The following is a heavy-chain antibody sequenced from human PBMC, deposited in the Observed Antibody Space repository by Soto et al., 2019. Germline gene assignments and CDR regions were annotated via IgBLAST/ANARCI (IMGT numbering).Heavy chain of an antibody. V-gene: IGHV4-34*01. CDR3: ARGPITMTSDFDY. D-gene: IGHD3-22*01. J-gene: IGHJ4*02. Sequence: SETLSLTCAVYGGSFIGYYWSWIRQPPGKGLEWIGEINHSGSTNYNPSLKSRVTISVDTSKNQFSLKLSSVTAADTAVYYCARGPITMTSDFDYWGQGTLVTVS. CDR1: GGSFIGYY. CDR2: INHSGST.